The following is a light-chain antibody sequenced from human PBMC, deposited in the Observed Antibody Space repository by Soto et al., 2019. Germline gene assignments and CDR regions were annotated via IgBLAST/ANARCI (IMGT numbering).Light chain of an antibody. CDR3: MQVLHTPFT. Sequence: DIVMTQSPPSLPVTPGEPASISCRSSQSLLHSNGYNYVDWYLQKPGQSPQLVIYLGSNRASGGPDRVSGSGISTDFTLNISRVEAEDVGVYYCMQVLHTPFTFGPGTRVDFK. CDR1: QSLLHSNGYNY. CDR2: LGS. J-gene: IGKJ3*01. V-gene: IGKV2-28*01.